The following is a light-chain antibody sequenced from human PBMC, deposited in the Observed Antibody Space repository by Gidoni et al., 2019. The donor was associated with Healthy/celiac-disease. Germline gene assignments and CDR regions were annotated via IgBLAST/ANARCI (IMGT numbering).Light chain of an antibody. Sequence: ELVLTQSPATLSLSPGERATLSCRASQSVSSYLAWYHQKPGQAPRLLIYDASNRATCIPARFSGSGSGTDFTLTISSLEPEDFAVYYCQQRSNWPIFTFGPGTKVDIK. V-gene: IGKV3-11*01. CDR3: QQRSNWPIFT. CDR2: DAS. J-gene: IGKJ3*01. CDR1: QSVSSY.